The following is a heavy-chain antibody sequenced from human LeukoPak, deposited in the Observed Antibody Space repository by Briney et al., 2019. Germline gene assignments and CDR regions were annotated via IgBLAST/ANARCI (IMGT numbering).Heavy chain of an antibody. CDR1: GFTFSSYA. CDR3: AKGGDCYDSSGYYLMDY. V-gene: IGHV3-23*01. J-gene: IGHJ4*02. D-gene: IGHD3-22*01. CDR2: ISGSGGST. Sequence: GGSLRLSCAASGFTFSSYAMSWVRQAPGKGLEWVSAISGSGGSTYYADSVKGRFTISRDNSKNTLYLQMNSLRAEDTAVYYCAKGGDCYDSSGYYLMDYWGQGTLVTVSS.